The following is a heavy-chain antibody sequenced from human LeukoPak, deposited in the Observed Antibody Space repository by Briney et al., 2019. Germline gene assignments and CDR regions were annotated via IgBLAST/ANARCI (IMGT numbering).Heavy chain of an antibody. CDR2: ISYDGSNK. J-gene: IGHJ4*02. CDR1: GFTFSSYG. CDR3: ASGQKLGF. V-gene: IGHV3-30*03. Sequence: GGSLRLSCAASGFTFSSYGMHWVRQAPGKGLEWVAVISYDGSNKYYADSVKGRFTISRDNAKNSLYLQMNSLRAEDTAVYYCASGQKLGFWGQGTLVTVSS. D-gene: IGHD6-13*01.